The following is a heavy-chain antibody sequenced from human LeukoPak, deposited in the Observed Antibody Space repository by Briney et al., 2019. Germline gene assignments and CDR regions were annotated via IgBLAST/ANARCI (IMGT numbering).Heavy chain of an antibody. D-gene: IGHD4/OR15-4a*01. CDR2: ISGSGGST. J-gene: IGHJ4*02. Sequence: PGGSLRLSCAASGFTFSSYAMSWVRQAPGKGLEWVSAISGSGGSTYYADSVKGRFTISRDNSKNTLYLQMNSLRAEDTAVYYCARRVGAYSHPYDYWGQGTLVTVSS. CDR1: GFTFSSYA. CDR3: ARRVGAYSHPYDY. V-gene: IGHV3-23*01.